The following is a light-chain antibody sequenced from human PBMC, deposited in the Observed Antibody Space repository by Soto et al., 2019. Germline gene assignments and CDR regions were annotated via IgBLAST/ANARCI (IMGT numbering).Light chain of an antibody. J-gene: IGKJ1*01. CDR3: QQYNNWPLT. CDR1: QSVSSN. Sequence: EIVMTQSPATLSVSPGERVTLSCRASQSVSSNLAWYQQKCGQAPRLLIYGASTRATGIPARFSGSGSGTEFTLTISSLQSEDFAVYYCQQYNNWPLTFGQGTKVEIK. CDR2: GAS. V-gene: IGKV3-15*01.